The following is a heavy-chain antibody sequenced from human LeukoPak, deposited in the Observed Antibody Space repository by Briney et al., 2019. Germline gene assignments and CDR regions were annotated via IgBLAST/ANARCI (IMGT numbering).Heavy chain of an antibody. V-gene: IGHV1-69*13. J-gene: IGHJ6*02. CDR1: GGTFSSYA. CDR2: IIPIFGTA. D-gene: IGHD2-2*01. Sequence: SVKVSCKASGGTFSSYAISWVRQAPGQGLEWMGGIIPIFGTANYAQKFQGRVTITADESTSTAYMELSSLRSEDTAVYYCARAPLGHCSSTSCYERGGAHYYYYGMDVWGQGTTVTVSS. CDR3: ARAPLGHCSSTSCYERGGAHYYYYGMDV.